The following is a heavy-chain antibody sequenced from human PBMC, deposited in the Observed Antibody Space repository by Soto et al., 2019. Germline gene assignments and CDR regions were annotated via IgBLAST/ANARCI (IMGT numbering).Heavy chain of an antibody. Sequence: SSETLSLTCTVSGGSISRSSYYWGWIRQPPGKGLEWIGSIYYSGSTYYNPSLKSRVTIFVDTSKNQFSLKLSSVTAADTAVYYCATSRRNYFDYWGQGTLVTVS. CDR3: ATSRRNYFDY. V-gene: IGHV4-39*01. CDR1: GGSISRSSYY. J-gene: IGHJ4*02. CDR2: IYYSGST.